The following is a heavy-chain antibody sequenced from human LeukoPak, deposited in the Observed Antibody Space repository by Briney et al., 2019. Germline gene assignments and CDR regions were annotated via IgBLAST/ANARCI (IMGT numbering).Heavy chain of an antibody. J-gene: IGHJ4*02. Sequence: ASVKVSCKASGYTFTGYYIHWVRQAPGQGLEWMGWINPNSGGTNYAQKFQGRVTMTRDTSISTAYMELSRLRSDDTAVYYCARVYSSGWYGLYYFDYWGQGTLVTVSS. CDR1: GYTFTGYY. D-gene: IGHD6-19*01. V-gene: IGHV1-2*02. CDR3: ARVYSSGWYGLYYFDY. CDR2: INPNSGGT.